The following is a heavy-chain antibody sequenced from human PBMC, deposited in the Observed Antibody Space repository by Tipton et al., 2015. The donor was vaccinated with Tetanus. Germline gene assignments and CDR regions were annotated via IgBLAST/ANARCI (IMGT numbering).Heavy chain of an antibody. D-gene: IGHD3-10*01. CDR2: VFYSGST. J-gene: IGHJ4*02. Sequence: TLSLTCTLSGGSISSYYWSWVRQPPGKGLEWLGYVFYSGSTDLNPSLKSRVTMSVDTSKNQFSLKLSSVTAADTVVYYCARGVWFGPGPKYYFDYWGQGTLVTVSS. CDR3: ARGVWFGPGPKYYFDY. CDR1: GGSISSYY. V-gene: IGHV4-59*12.